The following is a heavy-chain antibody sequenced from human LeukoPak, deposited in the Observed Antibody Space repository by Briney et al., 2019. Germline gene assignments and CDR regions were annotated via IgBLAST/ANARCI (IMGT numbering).Heavy chain of an antibody. CDR2: IKQDGSEK. V-gene: IGHV3-7*01. CDR3: ASGPQWLVPGIDY. Sequence: GGSLRLSCAASGFTFSSYWMSWIRQAPGKGLEWVANIKQDGSEKYYVDSVKGRFTISRDNAKNSLYLQMNSPRAEDPAVYYCASGPQWLVPGIDYWGQGTLVTVSS. J-gene: IGHJ4*02. D-gene: IGHD6-19*01. CDR1: GFTFSSYW.